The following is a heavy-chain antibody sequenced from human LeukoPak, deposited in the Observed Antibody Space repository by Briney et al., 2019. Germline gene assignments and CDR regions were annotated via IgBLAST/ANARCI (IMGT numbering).Heavy chain of an antibody. CDR2: ISAYNGNT. CDR1: GYTFTSYG. D-gene: IGHD6-19*01. V-gene: IGHV1-18*01. J-gene: IGHJ5*02. Sequence: ASVKVSXKASGYTFTSYGISWVRQAPGQGLEWMGWISAYNGNTKYAQKLQGRVTMTTDTSTSTAYKELRSLRSDDTAVYYGARDGSGDSSGWYGRSYNWFDPWGQGTLVTVSS. CDR3: ARDGSGDSSGWYGRSYNWFDP.